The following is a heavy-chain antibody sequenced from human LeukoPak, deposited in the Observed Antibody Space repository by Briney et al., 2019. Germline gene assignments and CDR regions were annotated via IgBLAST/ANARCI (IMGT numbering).Heavy chain of an antibody. V-gene: IGHV3-23*01. J-gene: IGHJ4*02. Sequence: QSGGSLRLSCAASGFTFSSYAMSWVRQAPGKGLEWVSAISGSGGSTYYADSVKGLFTISRDNSKNTLYLQMNSLRAEDTAVYYCAKVRFGESDYFDYWGQGTLVTVSS. D-gene: IGHD3-10*01. CDR1: GFTFSSYA. CDR2: ISGSGGST. CDR3: AKVRFGESDYFDY.